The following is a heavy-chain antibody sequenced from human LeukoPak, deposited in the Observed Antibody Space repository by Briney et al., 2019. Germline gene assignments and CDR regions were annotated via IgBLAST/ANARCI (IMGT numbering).Heavy chain of an antibody. Sequence: GGSLRLSCAASGFTFSSYSMNWVRQAPGKGLEWVSFISNSSSYIYYADSVKGRFTISRDNAKNSLYLQMNSLRAEDTAVYYCARITGLSGYLTPAYYFDYWGQGTLVTVSS. CDR2: ISNSSSYI. D-gene: IGHD3-22*01. CDR1: GFTFSSYS. V-gene: IGHV3-21*01. J-gene: IGHJ4*02. CDR3: ARITGLSGYLTPAYYFDY.